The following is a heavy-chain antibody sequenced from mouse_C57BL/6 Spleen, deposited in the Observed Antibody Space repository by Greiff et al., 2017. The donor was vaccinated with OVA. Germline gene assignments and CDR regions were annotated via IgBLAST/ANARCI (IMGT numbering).Heavy chain of an antibody. D-gene: IGHD2-10*01. Sequence: VQLQESGAELARPGASVKLSCKASGYTFTSYGISWVKQRTGQGLEWIGEIYPRSGNTYYNEKFKGKATLTADKSSSTAYMELRSLTSEDSAVYFCARAGTLPYYFDYWGQGTTLTVSS. J-gene: IGHJ2*01. CDR3: ARAGTLPYYFDY. V-gene: IGHV1-81*01. CDR1: GYTFTSYG. CDR2: IYPRSGNT.